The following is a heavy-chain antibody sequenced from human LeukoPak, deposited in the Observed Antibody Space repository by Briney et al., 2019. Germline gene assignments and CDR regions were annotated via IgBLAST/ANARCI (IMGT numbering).Heavy chain of an antibody. CDR3: AREGHYDSSGYSALGF. D-gene: IGHD3-22*01. V-gene: IGHV1-69*13. J-gene: IGHJ4*02. CDR2: IIPVFTNA. Sequence: ASMQGSCKASGVTFRTSGMNWVRHAPGQGIEWIGGIIPVFTNANYAQKSQGRVTITADESTSTAYMELSSLTAEDTAMYYCAREGHYDSSGYSALGFWGQGTLVAVSS. CDR1: GVTFRTSG.